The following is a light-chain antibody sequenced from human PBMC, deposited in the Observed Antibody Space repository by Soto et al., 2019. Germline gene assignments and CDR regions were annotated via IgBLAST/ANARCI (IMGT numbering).Light chain of an antibody. CDR3: QQYNSYSA. V-gene: IGKV1-5*01. CDR1: QSISSW. J-gene: IGKJ1*01. CDR2: DAS. Sequence: DIQMTQSPATLSASVGDRATITCRASQSISSWLAWYQQKPGKAPKLLIYDASSVESGVPSRFSGSGSGTEFSLTISSLQADDFATYYCQQYNSYSAFGQGTKVEIK.